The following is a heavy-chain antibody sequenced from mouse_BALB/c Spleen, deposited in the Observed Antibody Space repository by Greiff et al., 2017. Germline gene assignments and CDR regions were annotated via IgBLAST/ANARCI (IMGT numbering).Heavy chain of an antibody. J-gene: IGHJ2*01. CDR3: NAKYCEYFDY. CDR2: IDPENGDT. V-gene: IGHV14-4*02. Sequence: VQLQQSGAELVRSGASVKLSCTASGFNIKDYYMHWVKQRPEQGLEWIGWIDPENGDTEYAPKFQGKATMTADTSSNTAYLQLSSLTSEDTAVYYCNAKYCEYFDYWGQGTTLTVSS. CDR1: GFNIKDYY. D-gene: IGHD2-10*02.